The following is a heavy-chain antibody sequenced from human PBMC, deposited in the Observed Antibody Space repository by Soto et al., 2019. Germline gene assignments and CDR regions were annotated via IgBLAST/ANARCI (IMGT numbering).Heavy chain of an antibody. Sequence: ASVKVSCKASGYTFTSYGMNWVRQAPGRGLEWMGWINPGNGNTKYSQKVQGRVIIERDTSASTAYMELSSLRSEDTAVYYCARGGYYDSSGYANYYYYGMDVWGQGTTVTVSS. CDR2: INPGNGNT. J-gene: IGHJ6*02. D-gene: IGHD3-22*01. V-gene: IGHV1-3*01. CDR3: ARGGYYDSSGYANYYYYGMDV. CDR1: GYTFTSYG.